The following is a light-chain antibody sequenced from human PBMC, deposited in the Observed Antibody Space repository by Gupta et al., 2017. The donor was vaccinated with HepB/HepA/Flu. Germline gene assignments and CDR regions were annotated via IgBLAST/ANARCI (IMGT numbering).Light chain of an antibody. J-gene: IGLJ2*01. CDR1: SSDVGGYNY. CDR3: SSYTSSSTRV. Sequence: QSALTQPASVSGSPGPAINNSCTGTSSDVGGYNYVSWYQQHPGQAPKLMIYDVSNRPSGVSNRFSGSKSGNTASLTISGLQAEDEADYYCSSYTSSSTRVFGGGTKLTVL. CDR2: DVS. V-gene: IGLV2-14*03.